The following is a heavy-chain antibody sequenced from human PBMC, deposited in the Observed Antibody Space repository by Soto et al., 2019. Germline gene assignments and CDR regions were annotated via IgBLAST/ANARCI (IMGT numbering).Heavy chain of an antibody. CDR3: ARVSPPFSSTWANYFDS. J-gene: IGHJ4*02. CDR1: GGSISSYY. CDR2: IFYTGST. D-gene: IGHD2-2*01. Sequence: SWTLCLTGSVAGGSISSYYVSWIRQPPGKGLEWVGYIFYTGSTNYNPSLKSRVTISVDTSKNQFSLKLKSVTAADTAVYYCARVSPPFSSTWANYFDSWGQGTPVPVSS. V-gene: IGHV4-59*08.